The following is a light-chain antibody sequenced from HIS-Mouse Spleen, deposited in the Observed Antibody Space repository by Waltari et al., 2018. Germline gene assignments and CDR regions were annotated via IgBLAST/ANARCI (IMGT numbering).Light chain of an antibody. V-gene: IGKV3-20*01. J-gene: IGKJ1*01. CDR3: QQYGSSPPGT. Sequence: EIVLTQSPGTLSLSPGERATLSCRASQSVSSSYLAWYQQKPGQAPRLLIYGGSSSATGIPDRFSGSGSGTDFTLTISRLEPEDFAVYYCQQYGSSPPGTFGQGTKLEIK. CDR1: QSVSSSY. CDR2: GGS.